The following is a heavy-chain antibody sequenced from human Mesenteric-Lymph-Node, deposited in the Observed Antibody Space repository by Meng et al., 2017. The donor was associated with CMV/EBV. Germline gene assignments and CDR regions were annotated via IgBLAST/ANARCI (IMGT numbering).Heavy chain of an antibody. CDR1: GFTFSSYA. CDR3: AKDEGDHSGYVMDFDY. D-gene: IGHD5-12*01. V-gene: IGHV3-30*02. J-gene: IGHJ4*02. CDR2: IRFDGSNI. Sequence: GESLKISCAASGFTFSSYAMHWVRQAPGKGLEWVAFIRFDGSNIYYADSMKGRFTISRDNSKNTLYLQMNSLRAEDTAVYYCAKDEGDHSGYVMDFDYWGQGTLVTVSS.